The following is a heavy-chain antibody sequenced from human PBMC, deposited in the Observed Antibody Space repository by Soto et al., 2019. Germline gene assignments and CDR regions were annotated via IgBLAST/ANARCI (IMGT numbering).Heavy chain of an antibody. CDR1: GYSFTSYW. CDR3: ARHVGGTYYYYGMDV. CDR2: IYPGDSDT. Sequence: LGESLKISCKGSGYSFTSYWIGWVRQMPGKGLEWMGIIYPGDSDTRYSPSFQGQVTISADKSISTAYLQWSSLKASDTAMYYCARHVGGTYYYYGMDVWGQGTTVTVSS. D-gene: IGHD3-16*01. J-gene: IGHJ6*02. V-gene: IGHV5-51*01.